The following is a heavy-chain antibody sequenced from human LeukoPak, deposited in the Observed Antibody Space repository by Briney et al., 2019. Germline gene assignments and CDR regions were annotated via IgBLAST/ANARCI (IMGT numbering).Heavy chain of an antibody. V-gene: IGHV6-1*01. CDR1: GDSVSINSVT. CDR3: ARRLTQYDCFDP. J-gene: IGHJ5*02. D-gene: IGHD2-2*01. Sequence: SQTLSLTCAISGDSVSINSVTWNWVRQSPTRGLEWLGRTYYRSTWYNDYAVSVRGRITVNPDTSKNQFSLHLNSVTPEDTAVYYCARRLTQYDCFDPWGQGILVTVSS. CDR2: TYYRSTWYN.